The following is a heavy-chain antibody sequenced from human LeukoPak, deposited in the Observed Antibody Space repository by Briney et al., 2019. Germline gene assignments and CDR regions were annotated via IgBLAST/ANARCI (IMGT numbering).Heavy chain of an antibody. J-gene: IGHJ4*02. CDR1: GFTFSGYG. D-gene: IGHD2-21*02. Sequence: PGRSLRLSCAASGFTFSGYGMHWVRQAPGKGLEWVSYISSSSSTIYYADSVKGRFTISRDNAKNSLYLQMNSLRDEDTAVYYCARDYCGGDCYSFGYWGQGTLVTVSS. CDR3: ARDYCGGDCYSFGY. V-gene: IGHV3-48*02. CDR2: ISSSSSTI.